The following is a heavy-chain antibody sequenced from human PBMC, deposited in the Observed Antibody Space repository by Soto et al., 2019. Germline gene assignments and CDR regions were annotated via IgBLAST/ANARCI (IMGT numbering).Heavy chain of an antibody. CDR2: ISGSGGST. CDR1: GFTFSSYA. CDR3: AKGRDILTGYHDY. Sequence: PGGSLRLSCAASGFTFSSYAMGWVRQAPGKGLEWVSAISGSGGSTYYADSVKGRFTISSDNSKNTLYLQMNSLRAEDTAVYYCAKGRDILTGYHDYWGQGTLVTVSS. D-gene: IGHD3-9*01. V-gene: IGHV3-23*01. J-gene: IGHJ4*02.